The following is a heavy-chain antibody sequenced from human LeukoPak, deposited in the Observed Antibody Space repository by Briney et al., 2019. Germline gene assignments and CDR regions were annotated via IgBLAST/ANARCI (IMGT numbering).Heavy chain of an antibody. CDR3: AREDACSSTSCYTNNWFDP. D-gene: IGHD2-2*01. CDR1: GGSISSYY. J-gene: IGHJ5*02. V-gene: IGHV4-59*01. Sequence: SETLSLTCTASGGSISSYYWSWIRQPPGKGLEWIGYIYYSGGTSHNPSLKSRVTISVDTSENQFSLKLSSVTAADTAVYYCAREDACSSTSCYTNNWFDPWGQGILVTVSS. CDR2: IYYSGGT.